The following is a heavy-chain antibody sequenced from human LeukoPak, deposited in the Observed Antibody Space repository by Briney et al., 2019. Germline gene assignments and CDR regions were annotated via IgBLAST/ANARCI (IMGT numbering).Heavy chain of an antibody. V-gene: IGHV5-51*01. Sequence: GESLKISCKGSGYIFTSHWIGWVRQMPGKGLGWMGIIYPGDSDTRFSPSFQGQVTISADKSISTAYLQWSSLRASDTAMYYCARGWDSSGYYPGAFDIWGQGTMVTVSS. CDR3: ARGWDSSGYYPGAFDI. CDR1: GYIFTSHW. D-gene: IGHD3-22*01. J-gene: IGHJ3*02. CDR2: IYPGDSDT.